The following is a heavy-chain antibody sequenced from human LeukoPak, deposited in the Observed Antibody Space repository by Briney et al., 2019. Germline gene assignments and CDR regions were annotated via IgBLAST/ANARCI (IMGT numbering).Heavy chain of an antibody. J-gene: IGHJ4*02. D-gene: IGHD3-22*01. CDR2: ISYDGSNK. CDR1: GFTFSSYG. Sequence: PGRSLRLSCAASGFTFSSYGMHWVRQAPGKGLEWVAVISYDGSNKYYADSVKGRFTISRDNSKNTLYLQMNSLRAEDTAVYYCAKDPDYDSSGVGYWGQGTLVTVSS. V-gene: IGHV3-30*18. CDR3: AKDPDYDSSGVGY.